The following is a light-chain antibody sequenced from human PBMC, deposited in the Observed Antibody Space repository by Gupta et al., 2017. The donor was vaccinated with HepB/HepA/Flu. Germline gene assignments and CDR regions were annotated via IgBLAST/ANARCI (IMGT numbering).Light chain of an antibody. J-gene: IGKJ1*01. CDR2: EVS. CDR3: KQSLQLPRT. CDR1: QSLLHSSGRTF. V-gene: IGKV2D-29*01. Sequence: DIVMTQSPLYLSVTPGQPASIACKSSQSLLHSSGRTFFYWFLQKPGQPPQLLIYEVSNRFSGVPERFSGSGSGTDFTLKISRVEAEDVGVYYCKQSLQLPRTFGQGTKVEIK.